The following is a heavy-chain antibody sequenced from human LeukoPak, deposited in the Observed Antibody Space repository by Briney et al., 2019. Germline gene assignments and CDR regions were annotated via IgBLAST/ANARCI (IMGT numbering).Heavy chain of an antibody. J-gene: IGHJ3*02. Sequence: GGSLRLSRAASGFTVSSNYMSWVRQAPGTGLKWVSIIYDIGSAYYADSVKGRFTISRDNSQNTLYLQLNSLRAEDTAVYYCARTAVTPGSSDAFDIRGQGTMVIVSS. CDR2: IYDIGSA. V-gene: IGHV3-53*01. CDR3: ARTAVTPGSSDAFDI. CDR1: GFTVSSNY. D-gene: IGHD4-17*01.